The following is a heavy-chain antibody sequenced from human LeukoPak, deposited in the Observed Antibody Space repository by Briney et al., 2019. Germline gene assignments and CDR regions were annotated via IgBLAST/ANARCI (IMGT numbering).Heavy chain of an antibody. D-gene: IGHD6-13*01. J-gene: IGHJ4*02. CDR3: TRGLFYSSSWFGY. CDR1: GFTFGDYA. CDR2: IRSKAYGGTS. Sequence: PGGSLRLSCTASGFTFGDYAMSWVRQAPGKGLEWVGFIRSKAYGGTSEYAASVRSGFTISRDDSKSIAYLQMNSLKTEDTAVYYCTRGLFYSSSWFGYWGQGTLVTVSS. V-gene: IGHV3-49*04.